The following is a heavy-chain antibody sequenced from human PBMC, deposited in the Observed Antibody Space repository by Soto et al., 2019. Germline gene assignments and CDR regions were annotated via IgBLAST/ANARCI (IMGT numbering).Heavy chain of an antibody. V-gene: IGHV6-1*01. CDR3: AKGDNLGPKTGYAFDP. Sequence: SQTLSLTCAISGDSVSSNTASWNWIRQSPTTGLEWLGRPYFRSKWYNDYAVSVKSRIIINPDTSNNQFSLQLNSVTPEDTAVYFCAKGDNLGPKTGYAFDPWGQGIMVTVYS. CDR2: PYFRSKWYN. D-gene: IGHD5-12*01. CDR1: GDSVSSNTAS. J-gene: IGHJ5*02.